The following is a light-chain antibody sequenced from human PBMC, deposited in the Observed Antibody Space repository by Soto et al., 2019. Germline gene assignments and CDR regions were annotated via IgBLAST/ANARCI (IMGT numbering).Light chain of an antibody. J-gene: IGKJ2*01. CDR1: QSVSSSY. CDR3: QQYGSSPWGT. V-gene: IGKV3-20*01. CDR2: GAS. Sequence: EIVLTQSPGTLSLSPGERATLSCRASQSVSSSYLAWYQQKPGQAPRLLIYGASSRDTGIPDRFSGSGSGTDFTLTISRLEPEDFAVYYCQQYGSSPWGTFGQGTKLEIK.